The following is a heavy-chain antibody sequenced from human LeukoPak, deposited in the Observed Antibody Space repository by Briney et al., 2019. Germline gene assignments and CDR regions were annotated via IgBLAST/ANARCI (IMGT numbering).Heavy chain of an antibody. CDR2: INPNSGGT. CDR3: ARSLPLMVGDSQDNFNY. D-gene: IGHD3-16*01. Sequence: ASVTVSCKASGYTFIDYYMHWVRQAPGQGLEWMGWINPNSGGTNSAQNFQGRVTMTRDTSISTAYMELSSLRSDDTAVYYCARSLPLMVGDSQDNFNYWGQGTLVTVSS. V-gene: IGHV1-2*02. CDR1: GYTFIDYY. J-gene: IGHJ4*02.